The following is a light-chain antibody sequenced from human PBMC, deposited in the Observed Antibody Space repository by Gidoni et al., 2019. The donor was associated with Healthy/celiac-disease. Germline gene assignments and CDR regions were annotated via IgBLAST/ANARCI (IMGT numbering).Light chain of an antibody. V-gene: IGKV3-15*01. CDR1: QSVRSN. CDR2: GAS. J-gene: IGKJ1*01. CDR3: QQYDNWPRT. Sequence: EIVMTQSPATLSVSPGARATLYCRASQSVRSNFAWYQQKPGQAPRLLIHGASTRATGIPARFSGSGAGTEFTLTISSLQSEDFAVYYCQQYDNWPRTFGQGTKVEIK.